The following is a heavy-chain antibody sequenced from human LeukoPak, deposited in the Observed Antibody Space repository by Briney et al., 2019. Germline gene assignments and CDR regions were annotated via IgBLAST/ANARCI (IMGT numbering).Heavy chain of an antibody. CDR2: IDPSDSYT. D-gene: IGHD2-15*01. CDR1: GYSFTSYW. CDR3: ATYCSGGSCFYPHFDY. J-gene: IGHJ4*02. Sequence: GESLQISCKGSGYSFTSYWISWVRQMPGKGLEWMGRIDPSDSYTNYSPSFQGHVTISADKSISTAYLQWSNLKASDNAMYYCATYCSGGSCFYPHFDYWGQGTLVTVSS. V-gene: IGHV5-10-1*01.